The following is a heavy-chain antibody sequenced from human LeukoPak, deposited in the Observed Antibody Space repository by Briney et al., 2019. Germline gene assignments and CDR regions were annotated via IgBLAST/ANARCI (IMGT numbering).Heavy chain of an antibody. CDR3: ASLYCGGDCCPTSTIDY. Sequence: PSETLSLTCTVSGGSISSSSYYWGWIRQPPGKGLEWIGSIYYSGSTYYNPSLKSRVTISVDTSKNQFSLKLSSVTAADTAVYYCASLYCGGDCCPTSTIDYWGQGTLVTVSS. CDR1: GGSISSSSYY. CDR2: IYYSGST. V-gene: IGHV4-39*01. J-gene: IGHJ4*02. D-gene: IGHD2-21*01.